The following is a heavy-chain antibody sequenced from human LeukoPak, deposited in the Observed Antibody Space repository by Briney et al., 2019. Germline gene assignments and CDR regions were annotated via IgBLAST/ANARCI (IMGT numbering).Heavy chain of an antibody. D-gene: IGHD6-19*01. CDR1: GFPFSSYA. CDR3: AKVRSGWYKGPVDY. V-gene: IGHV3-23*01. J-gene: IGHJ4*02. Sequence: GGSLRLSCAASGFPFSSYAMSWVRQAPGKGLEWVSAISGSGGSTYYADSVKGRFTISRDNSKNTLYLQMNSLRAEDTAVYYCAKVRSGWYKGPVDYWGQGTLVTVSS. CDR2: ISGSGGST.